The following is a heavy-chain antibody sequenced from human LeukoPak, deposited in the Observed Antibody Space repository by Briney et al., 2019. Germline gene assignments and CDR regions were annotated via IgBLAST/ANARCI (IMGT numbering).Heavy chain of an antibody. CDR1: GFNLSSNY. D-gene: IGHD5-24*01. V-gene: IGHV3-53*01. CDR3: ARGPAM. J-gene: IGHJ4*02. CDR2: IYSGGST. Sequence: GGSLRLPCAASGFNLSSNYMRWVRQAPGKWLEWVSVIYSGGSTYYADSVKGRFTISTYNPKNTLYLQMNSLRAEDTAVYYCARGPAMGGQGTLVTVSS.